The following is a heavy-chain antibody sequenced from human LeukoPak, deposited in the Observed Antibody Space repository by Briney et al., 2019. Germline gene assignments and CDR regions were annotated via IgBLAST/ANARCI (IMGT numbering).Heavy chain of an antibody. CDR2: ISAYNGNT. D-gene: IGHD3-16*01. CDR1: GYTFPRFG. J-gene: IGHJ6*03. CDR3: ARGGSSSFLYYSYMDV. Sequence: ASVKVSCKASGYTFPRFGITWVRQAPGQGLEWMGWISAYNGNTNLAQNFQGRVTMTTDTSTSTAYMELRSLRSDDTAVYYRARGGSSSFLYYSYMDVWGKGTTVTVSS. V-gene: IGHV1-18*01.